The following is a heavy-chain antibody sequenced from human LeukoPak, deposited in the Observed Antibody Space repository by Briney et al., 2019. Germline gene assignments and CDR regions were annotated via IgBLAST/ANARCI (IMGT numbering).Heavy chain of an antibody. V-gene: IGHV1-8*01. CDR3: ARVVYYYYYMDV. Sequence: ASVKVSCKASGYTFTSYDINWVRQATGQGLEWMGWMNPNSGNTGYAQKFQGRVTMTRNTSKSTAYMELSSLRSEDTAVYYCARVVYYYYYMDVWGKGTTVTVSS. CDR1: GYTFTSYD. J-gene: IGHJ6*03. CDR2: MNPNSGNT. D-gene: IGHD2-15*01.